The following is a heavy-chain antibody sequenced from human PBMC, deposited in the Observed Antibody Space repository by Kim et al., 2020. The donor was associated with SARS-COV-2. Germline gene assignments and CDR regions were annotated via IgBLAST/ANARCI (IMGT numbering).Heavy chain of an antibody. D-gene: IGHD1-26*01. CDR3: ARDGSYFLLGAFDI. J-gene: IGHJ3*02. V-gene: IGHV1-18*01. Sequence: AQKLQGRVTMTTDTSTSTAYMELRSLRSDDTAVYYCARDGSYFLLGAFDIWGQGTMVTVSS.